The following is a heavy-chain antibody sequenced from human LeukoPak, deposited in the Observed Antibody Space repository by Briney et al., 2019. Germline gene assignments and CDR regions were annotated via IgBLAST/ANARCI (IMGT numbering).Heavy chain of an antibody. Sequence: PSETLSLTCTVSGYSISSGYYWGWIRQPPGKGLEWIGTIYYSGSTYYNPSLKSRVTISLDTSKNQFSLKLSSVTAADTAVYYCARVLVGFTTTEDYWGQGTLVTVSS. CDR2: IYYSGST. J-gene: IGHJ4*02. CDR1: GYSISSGYY. D-gene: IGHD1-26*01. V-gene: IGHV4-38-2*02. CDR3: ARVLVGFTTTEDY.